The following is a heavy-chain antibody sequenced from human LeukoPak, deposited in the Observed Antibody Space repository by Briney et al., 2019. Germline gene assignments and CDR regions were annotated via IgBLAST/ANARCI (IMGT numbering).Heavy chain of an antibody. D-gene: IGHD3-10*01. CDR1: GFTSSSHW. V-gene: IGHV3-7*01. J-gene: IGHJ4*02. CDR3: ARGPPYGSRTDYFDY. CDR2: LKKDVDEK. Sequence: QPGGSLRLSCAASGFTSSSHWMTWVRQAPGKGLEWVASLKKDVDEKYYVDSVKGRFTISRDNAKNSVYLHMNSLRVEDTAVYYCARGPPYGSRTDYFDYWGQGTLVTVSS.